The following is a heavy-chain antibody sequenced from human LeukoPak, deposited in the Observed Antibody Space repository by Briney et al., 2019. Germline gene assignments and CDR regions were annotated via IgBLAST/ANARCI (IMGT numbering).Heavy chain of an antibody. J-gene: IGHJ3*02. CDR2: ISSSSSTI. V-gene: IGHV3-48*01. CDR1: VFTFSSYS. Sequence: GGSLRLSCAASVFTFSSYSMNWVRQAPGKGLEWVSYISSSSSTIYYADSVKGRFTISRDNAKNSLYLQMSSLRSEDTAVYYCARDDQGYCSSTSCSQGAFDIWGQGTMVTVSS. D-gene: IGHD2-2*01. CDR3: ARDDQGYCSSTSCSQGAFDI.